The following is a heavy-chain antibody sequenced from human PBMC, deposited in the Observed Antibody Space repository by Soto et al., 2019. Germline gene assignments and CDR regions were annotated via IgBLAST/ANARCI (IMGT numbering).Heavy chain of an antibody. V-gene: IGHV3-48*03. CDR2: ISSSGSTI. J-gene: IGHJ4*02. D-gene: IGHD4-17*01. CDR1: GFTFSSYE. CDR3: ARGLNDYGDYRPLFDY. Sequence: EVQLVESGGGLVQPGGSLRLSCAASGFTFSSYEMNWVRQAPGKGLEWVSYISSSGSTIYYADSVKGRFTISRDNAKNSLYLQMNSLRAEDTAVYYCARGLNDYGDYRPLFDYWGQGTLVTVSS.